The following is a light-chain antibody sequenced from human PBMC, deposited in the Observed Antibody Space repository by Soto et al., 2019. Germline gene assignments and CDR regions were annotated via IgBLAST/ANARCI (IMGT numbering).Light chain of an antibody. J-gene: IGKJ5*01. Sequence: EIVLTQSPGTLSLSPGERATLSCRASQSVSSNSLAWYQQKPGQAPRLLIYGASSRATGIPDRFSGSGSGTDFTLTISRLEPEDFAVYYCQQSGSSPLTFGPGTRLEIK. CDR1: QSVSSNS. CDR3: QQSGSSPLT. CDR2: GAS. V-gene: IGKV3-20*01.